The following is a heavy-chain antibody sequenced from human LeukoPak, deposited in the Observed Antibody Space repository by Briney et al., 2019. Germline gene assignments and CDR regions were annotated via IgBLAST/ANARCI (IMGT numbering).Heavy chain of an antibody. CDR3: AMTNYYDSSGYQGAGTYCYGMDV. D-gene: IGHD3-22*01. Sequence: SVKVSCTPSGGTFTRYGVSWVRQAPGQGLAWIGRIIPILAITNYAQKFQGRVTITADKSTGTAYMELRSLRSEDTAVYYCAMTNYYDSSGYQGAGTYCYGMDVWGQGTTVTVSS. CDR1: GGTFTRYG. V-gene: IGHV1-69*04. J-gene: IGHJ6*02. CDR2: IIPILAIT.